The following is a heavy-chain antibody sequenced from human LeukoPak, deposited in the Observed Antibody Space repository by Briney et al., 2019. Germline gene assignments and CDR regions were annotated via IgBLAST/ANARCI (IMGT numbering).Heavy chain of an antibody. J-gene: IGHJ3*02. Sequence: SETLSLTCAVYGGSFSGYYWSWIRQPPGKGLEWIGEINHSGSTNYNPSLKSRVTISVDTSKNQFSLKLSSVTAADTAVYYCARGRNVWGSYRANAFDIWGQGTMVTVSS. CDR1: GGSFSGYY. V-gene: IGHV4-34*01. D-gene: IGHD3-16*02. CDR2: INHSGST. CDR3: ARGRNVWGSYRANAFDI.